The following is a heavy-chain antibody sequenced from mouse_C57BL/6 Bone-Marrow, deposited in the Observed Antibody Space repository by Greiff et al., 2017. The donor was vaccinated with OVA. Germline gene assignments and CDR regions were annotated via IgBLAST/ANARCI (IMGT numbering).Heavy chain of an antibody. CDR1: GFTFSDYG. D-gene: IGHD2-5*01. J-gene: IGHJ3*01. Sequence: EVHLVESGGGLVQPGGSLKLSCAASGFTFSDYGMAWVRQAPRKGPEWVAFISNLAYSIYYADTVTGRFTISRENAKNTLYLEMSSLRSEDTAMYYCAGSYYSNYGFAYGGQGTLVTVSA. CDR2: ISNLAYSI. V-gene: IGHV5-15*01. CDR3: AGSYYSNYGFAY.